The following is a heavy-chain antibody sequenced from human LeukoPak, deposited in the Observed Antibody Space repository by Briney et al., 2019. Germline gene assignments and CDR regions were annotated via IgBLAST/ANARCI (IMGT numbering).Heavy chain of an antibody. V-gene: IGHV3-23*01. Sequence: GGSLRLSCAASGFTFSSYAMSWVRQAPGKGLGWVSGISGGGLSTYYADSVKGRFTISRDNSKNTLYLQMNSLRADDTAVYYCARDPGRREKAFDIWGQGTMVTVSS. J-gene: IGHJ3*02. CDR1: GFTFSSYA. CDR3: ARDPGRREKAFDI. D-gene: IGHD1-14*01. CDR2: ISGGGLST.